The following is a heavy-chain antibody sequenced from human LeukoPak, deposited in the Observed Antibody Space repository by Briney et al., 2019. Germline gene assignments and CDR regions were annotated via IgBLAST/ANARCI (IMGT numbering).Heavy chain of an antibody. V-gene: IGHV3-66*01. Sequence: GGSLRLSCAASGFTVSSNYMSWVRQAPGKGLEWVSVIYSDGSTYYADSVKGRFTISRDNSKNTLYLQMNSLRAEDTAVYYCARDPVTTHAFDIWGQGTMVTVSS. CDR1: GFTVSSNY. CDR3: ARDPVTTHAFDI. J-gene: IGHJ3*02. D-gene: IGHD4-17*01. CDR2: IYSDGST.